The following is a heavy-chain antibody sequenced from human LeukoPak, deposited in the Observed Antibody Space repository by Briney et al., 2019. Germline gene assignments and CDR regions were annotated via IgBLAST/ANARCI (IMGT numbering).Heavy chain of an antibody. CDR2: ISSSSSYI. J-gene: IGHJ4*02. V-gene: IGHV3-21*01. CDR3: ARDLGEYYFDY. Sequence: GGSLRLSCAASGFTFSSYSMNWVRQAPGKGLEWVSSISSSSSYIYYADPVKGRFTISRDNAKNSLYLQMNSLRAEDTAVYYCARDLGEYYFDYWGQGTLVTVSS. CDR1: GFTFSSYS. D-gene: IGHD3-16*01.